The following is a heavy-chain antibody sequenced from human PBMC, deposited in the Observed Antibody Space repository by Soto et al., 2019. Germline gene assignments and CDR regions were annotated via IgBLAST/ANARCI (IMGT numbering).Heavy chain of an antibody. CDR3: ARDDEYAANGLDN. J-gene: IGHJ4*02. V-gene: IGHV3-33*01. D-gene: IGHD6-25*01. CDR2: IENDGSGR. Sequence: QVQLVESGGGVGQPGRSLRLSCVASGFRFSDYGMHWVRQAPDKGLEWVAVIENDGSGRHHAESVKGRFTVSRDNSRNTLYLQMDCLRVDDTAVYYCARDDEYAANGLDNWGQGTRVTVSS. CDR1: GFRFSDYG.